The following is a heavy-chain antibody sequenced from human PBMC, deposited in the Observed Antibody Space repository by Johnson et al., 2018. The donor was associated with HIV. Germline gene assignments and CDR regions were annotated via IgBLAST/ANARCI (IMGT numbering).Heavy chain of an antibody. J-gene: IGHJ3*02. CDR3: AGRFYYDSSGYYSAAFDI. D-gene: IGHD3-22*01. CDR2: INWNGGST. V-gene: IGHV3-20*04. Sequence: VQLVESGGGVVRPGGSLRLSCAASGFTFDDYGMSWVRQAPGKGLEWVSGINWNGGSTGYADSVKGRFTISRDNAKNSLYLQKNSLRAEDTALYYCAGRFYYDSSGYYSAAFDIWGQGTMVTVSS. CDR1: GFTFDDYG.